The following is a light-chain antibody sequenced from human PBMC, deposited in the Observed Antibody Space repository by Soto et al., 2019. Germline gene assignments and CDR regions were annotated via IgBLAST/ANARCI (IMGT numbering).Light chain of an antibody. V-gene: IGKV3-20*01. CDR2: GAS. CDR1: QSVSSSY. Sequence: EIVLTQSPGTLSLSPGERATLSCRASQSVSSSYLAWYQQKPGQAPRLLIYGASSRATGIPDRFSGSGSGTDFTLTISRLEPEDFAVYYCQQYGISPWTLGQGTKVDIK. J-gene: IGKJ1*01. CDR3: QQYGISPWT.